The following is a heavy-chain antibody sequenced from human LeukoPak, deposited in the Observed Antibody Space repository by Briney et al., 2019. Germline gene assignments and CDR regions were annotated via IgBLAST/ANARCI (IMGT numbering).Heavy chain of an antibody. J-gene: IGHJ4*02. CDR2: IYYSGST. CDR1: GGSISSYY. Sequence: SETLSLTCTVSGGSISSYYWSWIRQPPGKGLEWIGYIYYSGSTYYNPSLQSRVTISVDTSKNQFSLKLSSVTAADTAVYYCARSAQTVTTFPLDYWGQGTLVTVSS. CDR3: ARSAQTVTTFPLDY. V-gene: IGHV4-59*12. D-gene: IGHD4-17*01.